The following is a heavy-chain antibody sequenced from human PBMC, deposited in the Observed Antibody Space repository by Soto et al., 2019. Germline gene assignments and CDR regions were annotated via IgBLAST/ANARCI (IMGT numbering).Heavy chain of an antibody. D-gene: IGHD3-3*01. CDR3: ASSKYYDFWSGYYIFYYGMDV. V-gene: IGHV4-39*01. Sequence: SETLSLTCTVSGGSISSSGYYRGWIRQPPGKGLEWIGSIYYSGSTYYNPSLKSRVTISVDTSKNQFSLKLSSVTAADTAVYYCASSKYYDFWSGYYIFYYGMDVWGQGTRVTVSS. CDR1: GGSISSSGYY. J-gene: IGHJ6*02. CDR2: IYYSGST.